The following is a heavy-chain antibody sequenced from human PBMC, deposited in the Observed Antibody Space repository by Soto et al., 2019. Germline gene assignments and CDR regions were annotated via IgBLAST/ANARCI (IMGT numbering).Heavy chain of an antibody. CDR2: ISGSGGST. CDR1: AFTFSSYA. D-gene: IGHD2-15*01. V-gene: IGHV3-23*01. CDR3: ATMAVAAAKENFDY. Sequence: GWSLRPSCPASAFTFSSYAMSWVRQAPGKGLEWVSAISGSGGSTYYADSVKGRFTISRDNSKNTLYLQMNSLRAEDRAVYYCATMAVAAAKENFDYWGQGTLVTVSS. J-gene: IGHJ4*02.